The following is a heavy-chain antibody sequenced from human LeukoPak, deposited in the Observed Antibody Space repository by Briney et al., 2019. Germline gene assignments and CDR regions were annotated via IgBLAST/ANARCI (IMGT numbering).Heavy chain of an antibody. J-gene: IGHJ3*02. D-gene: IGHD3-10*01. CDR1: GHSLTSYS. Sequence: ASVKVSCKAFGHSLTSYSMHWVRQAPGQGLEWMGIINPSGGSTSYAQKFQGRVTMTRDTSTSTVYMELSSLRSEDTAVYYCARVYPREIVMVRGVHLQDAFDIWGQGTMVTVSS. CDR2: INPSGGST. V-gene: IGHV1-46*01. CDR3: ARVYPREIVMVRGVHLQDAFDI.